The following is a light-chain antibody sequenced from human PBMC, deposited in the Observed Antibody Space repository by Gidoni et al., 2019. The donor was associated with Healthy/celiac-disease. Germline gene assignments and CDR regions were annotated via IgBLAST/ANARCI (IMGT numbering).Light chain of an antibody. Sequence: EIVLTQSPATLSLSPGERATLSCRASQSVSSYLAWYQQKPGQAPRLLIYDASNRATGIPARFSGSGSGTDFTLTISSLVPEDFAVYYCQQRSNWPALTFGGXTKVEIK. CDR3: QQRSNWPALT. CDR1: QSVSSY. J-gene: IGKJ4*01. CDR2: DAS. V-gene: IGKV3-11*01.